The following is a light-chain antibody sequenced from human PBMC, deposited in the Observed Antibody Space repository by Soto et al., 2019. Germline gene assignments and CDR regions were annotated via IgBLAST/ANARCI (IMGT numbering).Light chain of an antibody. V-gene: IGKV3-15*01. CDR3: QQCDDWPRT. J-gene: IGKJ1*01. CDR1: QSVSSN. Sequence: EIVMTQSPATLSVSPGEGATLSCRASQSVSSNLAWYQQRPGQAPRLLIYRASTRATGVPVRFSGSGSGTEFTLTISSLQSEDFAVYYCQQCDDWPRTFGQGTKVAIK. CDR2: RAS.